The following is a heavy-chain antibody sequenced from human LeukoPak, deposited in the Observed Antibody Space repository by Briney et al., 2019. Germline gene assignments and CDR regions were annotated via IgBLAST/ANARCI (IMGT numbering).Heavy chain of an antibody. D-gene: IGHD2-15*01. CDR3: AREVTPYY. CDR1: GFTFSSYW. V-gene: IGHV3-7*01. J-gene: IGHJ4*02. CDR2: IKQEGSEE. Sequence: GGSLRLSCAASGFTFSSYWMTWVRQAPGKGLEGVANIKQEGSEEYYVDSVKGRFTISRDNAKNSLFLQMNSLRAEDTAVYYCAREVTPYYWGQGTLVTVSS.